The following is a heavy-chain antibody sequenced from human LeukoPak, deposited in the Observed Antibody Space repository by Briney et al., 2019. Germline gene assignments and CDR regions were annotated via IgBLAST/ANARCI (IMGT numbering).Heavy chain of an antibody. V-gene: IGHV1-2*02. CDR3: ARDLGIVGATRVLNFYYMDV. D-gene: IGHD1-26*01. CDR2: INPNSGGT. CDR1: GYTFTGYY. Sequence: ASVKVSCKASGYTFTGYYMHWVRQAPGQGLEWMGWINPNSGGTNYAQKFQGRVTMTRDTSTSTVYMELSSLRSEDTAVYYCARDLGIVGATRVLNFYYMDVCGKGTTVTVSS. J-gene: IGHJ6*03.